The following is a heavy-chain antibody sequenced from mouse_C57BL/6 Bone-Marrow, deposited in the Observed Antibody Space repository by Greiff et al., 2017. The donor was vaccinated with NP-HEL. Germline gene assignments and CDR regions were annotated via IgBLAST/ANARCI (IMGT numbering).Heavy chain of an antibody. J-gene: IGHJ2*01. D-gene: IGHD1-1*01. Sequence: QVQLQQPGAELVRPGSSVKLSCKASGYTFTSYWMDWVKQRPGQGLEWIGNIYPSDSGTHYNQKFKEKATLTGYKPSRTAYMQLSSLTSEDSAVYYCARRSGGSRGFDYWGQGTTLTVSS. CDR2: IYPSDSGT. V-gene: IGHV1-61*01. CDR1: GYTFTSYW. CDR3: ARRSGGSRGFDY.